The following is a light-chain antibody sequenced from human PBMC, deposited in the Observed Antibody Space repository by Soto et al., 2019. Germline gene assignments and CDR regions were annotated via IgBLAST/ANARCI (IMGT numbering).Light chain of an antibody. CDR3: QQYNSYWT. CDR2: DAS. V-gene: IGKV1-5*01. CDR1: QSVSTR. J-gene: IGKJ1*01. Sequence: EIPMTQSTSYLSASVGDGVTMXCRTSQSVSTRFVWYQQKPGEAPKHLIYDASSLESGVTSRFSGSGCGTEFTLTISSLQPDDFATYECQQYNSYWTFGQGTKVDI.